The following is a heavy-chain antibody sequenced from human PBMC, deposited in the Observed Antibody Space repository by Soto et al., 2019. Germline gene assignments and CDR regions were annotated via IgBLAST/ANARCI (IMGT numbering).Heavy chain of an antibody. V-gene: IGHV5-10-1*01. J-gene: IGHJ6*02. CDR1: GYSFTSYW. CDR2: IDPSDSYT. D-gene: IGHD6-13*01. Sequence: GESLKISCKGSGYSFTSYWISWVRQMPGKGLEWMGRIDPSDSYTNYSPSFQGHVTISADKSISTAYLQWSSLKASDTAMYYCARHPIASAGIDYGYYYNYGMDVWGQGTTVTVSS. CDR3: ARHPIASAGIDYGYYYNYGMDV.